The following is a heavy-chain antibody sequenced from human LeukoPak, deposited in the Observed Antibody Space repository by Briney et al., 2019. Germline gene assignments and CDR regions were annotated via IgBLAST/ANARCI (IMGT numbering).Heavy chain of an antibody. CDR3: ATYPRIVVVPAAPIDY. CDR2: ISGSGGST. D-gene: IGHD2-2*01. V-gene: IGHV3-23*01. CDR1: GFTFSSYA. J-gene: IGHJ4*02. Sequence: GGSLRLSCAASGFTFSSYAMSWVRQAPGKGMEWVSAISGSGGSTYYADSVKGRFTISRDNSKNTLYLQMNSLRAEDTAVYYCATYPRIVVVPAAPIDYWGQGTLVTVSS.